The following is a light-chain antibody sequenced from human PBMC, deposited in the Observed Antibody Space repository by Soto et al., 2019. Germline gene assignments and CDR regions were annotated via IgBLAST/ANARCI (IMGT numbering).Light chain of an antibody. CDR3: HQYDDGPYT. J-gene: IGKJ2*01. CDR2: GAS. V-gene: IGKV3-15*01. CDR1: QSVSSN. Sequence: EIVMTQSPATLSLSPGERATLSCRASQSVSSNVAWYQQIPGQTPRLLIYGASTRATGIPVRFSGSGSGTDFTLTISSLQSEDFAVYYCHQYDDGPYTFGQGTKVEI.